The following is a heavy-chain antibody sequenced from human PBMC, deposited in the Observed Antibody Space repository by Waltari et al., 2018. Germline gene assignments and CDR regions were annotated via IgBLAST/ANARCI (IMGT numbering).Heavy chain of an antibody. CDR2: IYYSGST. J-gene: IGHJ6*03. V-gene: IGHV4-59*01. Sequence: QLQLQESGPGLVKPSETLSLTCTVSGGSISSYYWSWIRQPPGKGLEWIGYIYYSGSTNYNPPLKSRVTISVDTSKNQFSLKLSSVTAADTAVYYCARRARGSYYYYYYMDVWGKGTTVTISS. CDR1: GGSISSYY. CDR3: ARRARGSYYYYYYMDV. D-gene: IGHD3-16*01.